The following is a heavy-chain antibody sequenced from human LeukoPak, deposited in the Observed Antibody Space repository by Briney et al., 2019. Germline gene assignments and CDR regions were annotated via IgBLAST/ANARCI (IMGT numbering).Heavy chain of an antibody. CDR3: AKDRPLYGDYAPR. CDR2: ISGRGGST. J-gene: IGHJ4*02. CDR1: GFTFSSYA. Sequence: GGSLRLSCAASGFTFSSYAMSWVRHAPEGGLEWVSAISGRGGSTYYADSVKGPFTISRDNSKNTLYLQMNSLRAEDTAVYYCAKDRPLYGDYAPRWGQGALVTVSS. V-gene: IGHV3-23*01. D-gene: IGHD4-17*01.